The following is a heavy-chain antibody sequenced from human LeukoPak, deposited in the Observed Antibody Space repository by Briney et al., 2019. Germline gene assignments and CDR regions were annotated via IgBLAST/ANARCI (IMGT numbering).Heavy chain of an antibody. Sequence: GGSLRLSCAASAFTFSTYGMHWVRQAPGKGLEWVAFIRYDGSNKYYADSVKGRFTISRDNAKNSLYLQMNSLRAEDTAVYYCARDNYDSSTPYYFDYWGQGTLVTVSS. V-gene: IGHV3-30*02. CDR3: ARDNYDSSTPYYFDY. J-gene: IGHJ4*02. CDR2: IRYDGSNK. D-gene: IGHD3-22*01. CDR1: AFTFSTYG.